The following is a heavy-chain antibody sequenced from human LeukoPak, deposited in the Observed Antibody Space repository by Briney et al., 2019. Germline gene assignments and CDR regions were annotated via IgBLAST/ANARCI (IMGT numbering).Heavy chain of an antibody. J-gene: IGHJ4*02. CDR3: ARGSKSYGDYIRSRIHYFDY. CDR1: GYTFTSYD. V-gene: IGHV7-4-1*02. CDR2: INTNTGNP. Sequence: ASVKVSCKASGYTFTSYDINWVRQAPGQGLEWMGWINTNTGNPTYAQGFTGRFVFSLDTSVSTAYLQISSLKAEDTAVYYCARGSKSYGDYIRSRIHYFDYWGQGTLVTVSS. D-gene: IGHD4-17*01.